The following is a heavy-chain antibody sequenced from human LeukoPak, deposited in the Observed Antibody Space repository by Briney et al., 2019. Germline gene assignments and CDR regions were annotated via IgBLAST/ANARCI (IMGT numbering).Heavy chain of an antibody. CDR3: TTNFSSGWYEEYFQR. CDR2: IKSKTDGGTT. D-gene: IGHD6-19*01. J-gene: IGHJ1*01. CDR1: GFTFSNAW. V-gene: IGHV3-15*01. Sequence: GGSLRLSCAASGFTFSNAWMSWVRQAPGKGLEWVGRIKSKTDGGTTDYAAPVKGRFTISRDDSKNTLYLQMNSLKTEDTAVYHCTTNFSSGWYEEYFQRWGQGTLVTVSS.